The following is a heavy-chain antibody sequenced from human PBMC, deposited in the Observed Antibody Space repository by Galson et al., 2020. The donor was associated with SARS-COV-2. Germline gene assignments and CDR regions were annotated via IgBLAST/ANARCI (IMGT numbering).Heavy chain of an antibody. CDR1: GFTFSSYA. D-gene: IGHD1-26*01. V-gene: IGHV3-30*04. CDR2: ISYDGSNK. Sequence: RESLKISCAASGFTFSSYAMHWVRQAPGKGLEWVAVISYDGSNKYYADSVKGRFTISRDNSKNTLYLQMNSLRAEDTAVYYCARPYSGSYSSPFDYWGQGTLVTVSS. CDR3: ARPYSGSYSSPFDY. J-gene: IGHJ4*02.